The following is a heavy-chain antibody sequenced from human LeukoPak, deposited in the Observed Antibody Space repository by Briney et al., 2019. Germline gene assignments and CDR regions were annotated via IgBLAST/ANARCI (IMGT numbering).Heavy chain of an antibody. Sequence: SETLSLTCTVSGGSISSYYWSWIRQPPRKGLEWIGYIYYSGSTNYNPSLKSRVTISVDTSKNQFSLKLSSVTAADTAVYYCARTDTAMGYFDYWGQGTLVTVSS. CDR3: ARTDTAMGYFDY. CDR2: IYYSGST. V-gene: IGHV4-59*01. J-gene: IGHJ4*02. CDR1: GGSISSYY. D-gene: IGHD5-18*01.